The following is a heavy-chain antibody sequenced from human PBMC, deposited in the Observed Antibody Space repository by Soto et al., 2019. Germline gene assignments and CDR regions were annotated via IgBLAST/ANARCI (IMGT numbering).Heavy chain of an antibody. CDR3: ARDPLCFGGSCHLPEYFQH. Sequence: EVQLVESGGGLVKPGGSLRLSCVGSGFTFTNHNLNWVRQAPGKGLEWVSSISSSSTHKYYADSVKGRFTISRDNANNSLYLQMHSLRAEDTAVYYCARDPLCFGGSCHLPEYFQHWGQGSLVTVSS. CDR2: ISSSSTHK. J-gene: IGHJ1*01. CDR1: GFTFTNHN. V-gene: IGHV3-21*01. D-gene: IGHD2-15*01.